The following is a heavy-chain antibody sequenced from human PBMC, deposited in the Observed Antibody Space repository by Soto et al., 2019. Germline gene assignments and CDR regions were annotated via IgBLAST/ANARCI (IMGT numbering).Heavy chain of an antibody. Sequence: GGSLRLSCAASGFTFNSYDMHWVRQAPGKGLEWVAFISFDGSNEYYADSVKGQFTISRDNFKNTLYLQMNSLRAEDTAIYYCAKQTGGSGTYIFNWGQGTLVTVSS. D-gene: IGHD3-10*01. CDR2: ISFDGSNE. J-gene: IGHJ4*02. CDR1: GFTFNSYD. CDR3: AKQTGGSGTYIFN. V-gene: IGHV3-30*02.